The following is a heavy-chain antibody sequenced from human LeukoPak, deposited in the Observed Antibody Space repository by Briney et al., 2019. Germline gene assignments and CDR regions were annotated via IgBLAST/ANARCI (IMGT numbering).Heavy chain of an antibody. D-gene: IGHD3-22*01. V-gene: IGHV6-1*01. J-gene: IGHJ5*02. CDR2: TYYRSKWYN. CDR1: GDSVSGNSAA. Sequence: SQTLSLTCAISGDSVSGNSAAWNWIRQSPSRGLEWLGRTYYRSKWYNDYAVSVKSRITINPDTSKNQFSLQLNSVTPEDTAVYYCARDTFPNYYDSSGYYIYNWFDPWGQGTLVTVSS. CDR3: ARDTFPNYYDSSGYYIYNWFDP.